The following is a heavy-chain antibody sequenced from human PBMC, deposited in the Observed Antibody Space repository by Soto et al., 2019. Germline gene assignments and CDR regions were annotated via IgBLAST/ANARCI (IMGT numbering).Heavy chain of an antibody. V-gene: IGHV3-48*03. Sequence: GGSLRLSCAASGFTFSSYEMNWVRQAPGKGLEWVSYISSSGSTIYYADSVKGRFTISRDNAKNSLYLQMNSLRAEDTAVYYCASYRIPAAISFVYGMDVWGQGTTVTGSS. CDR2: ISSSGSTI. CDR3: ASYRIPAAISFVYGMDV. D-gene: IGHD2-2*02. J-gene: IGHJ6*02. CDR1: GFTFSSYE.